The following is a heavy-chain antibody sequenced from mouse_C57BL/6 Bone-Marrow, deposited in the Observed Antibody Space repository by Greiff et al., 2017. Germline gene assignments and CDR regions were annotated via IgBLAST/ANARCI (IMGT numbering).Heavy chain of an antibody. CDR2: IHPHSGSI. CDR3: AREGYGKADY. CDR1: GYTFTSYW. J-gene: IGHJ2*01. Sequence: QVQLQQPGAELVKPGASVKLSCKASGYTFTSYWMHWVKQRPGQGLEWIGMIHPHSGSINYNEKFKSKATLTVDKSSSTPYMQLSSLTSEDSAVYYCAREGYGKADYWGQGTTLTVSS. V-gene: IGHV1-64*01. D-gene: IGHD2-1*01.